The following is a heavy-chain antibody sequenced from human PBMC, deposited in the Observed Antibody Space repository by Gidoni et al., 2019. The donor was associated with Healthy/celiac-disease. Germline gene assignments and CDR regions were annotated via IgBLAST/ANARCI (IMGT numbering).Heavy chain of an antibody. CDR1: GRSISSSY. J-gene: IGHJ5*02. Sequence: QVPLQESGPGLVTPSATLSLTCTVSGRSISSSYWRWIRQPAGKGLEWIGRIYTSGSTNYNPPLKSRVTMSVDTSKNQFSLKLSSVTAADTAVYYCAREGGGMELRDNWFDPWGQGTLVTVSS. V-gene: IGHV4-4*07. D-gene: IGHD1-7*01. CDR2: IYTSGST. CDR3: AREGGGMELRDNWFDP.